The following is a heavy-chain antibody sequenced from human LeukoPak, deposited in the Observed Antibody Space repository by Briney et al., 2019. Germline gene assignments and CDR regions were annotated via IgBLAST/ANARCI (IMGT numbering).Heavy chain of an antibody. Sequence: GGSLRLSCAASGFTFSSYAMSWFRQAPEKGLEWVSAISGSGGSTYYADSVKGRFTISRDNSKNTLYLQMNSLRAEDTAVYYCARHGGNYYDSSGYYFGYDYWGQGTLVTVSS. CDR1: GFTFSSYA. D-gene: IGHD3-22*01. V-gene: IGHV3-23*01. J-gene: IGHJ4*02. CDR2: ISGSGGST. CDR3: ARHGGNYYDSSGYYFGYDY.